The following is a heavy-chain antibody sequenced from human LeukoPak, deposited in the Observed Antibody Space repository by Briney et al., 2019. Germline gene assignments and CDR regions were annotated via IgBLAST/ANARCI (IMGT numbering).Heavy chain of an antibody. CDR2: IRSKANSYAT. CDR1: GFTFSGSA. Sequence: GGSLRLSCAASGFTFSGSAMHWVRQASGKGLEGVGRIRSKANSYATAYAASVKGRFTISRDDSKNTAYLQMNSLKTEDTAVYYCTSMTYCSGGSCYWIDYWGQRTLVTVSS. J-gene: IGHJ4*02. CDR3: TSMTYCSGGSCYWIDY. V-gene: IGHV3-73*01. D-gene: IGHD2-15*01.